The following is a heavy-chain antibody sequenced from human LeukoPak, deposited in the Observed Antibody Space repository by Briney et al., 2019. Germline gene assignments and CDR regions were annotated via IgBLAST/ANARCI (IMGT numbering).Heavy chain of an antibody. V-gene: IGHV4-4*02. Sequence: PSGTLSLTCAVSGGSISSSNWWSWVRQPPGKGLEWIGEIYHSGSTNYNPSLKSRDTISVDTSKNQFSLQLRSVTAADTAVYYCARDGGYNSGWPYFDYWGQGTLVPVSS. CDR1: GGSISSSNW. J-gene: IGHJ4*02. D-gene: IGHD6-19*01. CDR3: ARDGGYNSGWPYFDY. CDR2: IYHSGST.